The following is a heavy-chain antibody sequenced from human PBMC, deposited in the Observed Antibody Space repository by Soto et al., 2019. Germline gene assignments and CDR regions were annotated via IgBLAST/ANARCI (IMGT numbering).Heavy chain of an antibody. D-gene: IGHD1-1*01. CDR2: IYLGDSDT. V-gene: IGHV5-51*01. Sequence: GESLKISCKGSGYNFAVYWIGWVRQMPGKGLEWMGMIYLGDSDTRYSPSFQGQVTISADKSISTAYLQWSSLKASDTAMYYCARGWKVAGDAFDIWGQGTVVTVSS. CDR1: GYNFAVYW. J-gene: IGHJ3*02. CDR3: ARGWKVAGDAFDI.